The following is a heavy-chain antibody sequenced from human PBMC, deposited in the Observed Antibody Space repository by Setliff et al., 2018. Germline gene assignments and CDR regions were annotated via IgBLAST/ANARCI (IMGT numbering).Heavy chain of an antibody. CDR3: ARGGDTSGYYYTDYYYGMDV. Sequence: ASVKVSCKASGYTFTSYGISWVRQAPGQGLEWMGWISAYNGSTSYAQKLQGRVTMTRDTSTSTAYMELSSLTSEDTAVYYCARGGDTSGYYYTDYYYGMDVWGQGTTVTVSS. D-gene: IGHD3-22*01. V-gene: IGHV1-18*01. CDR2: ISAYNGST. J-gene: IGHJ6*02. CDR1: GYTFTSYG.